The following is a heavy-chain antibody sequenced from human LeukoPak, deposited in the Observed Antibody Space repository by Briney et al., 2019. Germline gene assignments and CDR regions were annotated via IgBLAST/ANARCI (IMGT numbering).Heavy chain of an antibody. CDR1: GFTVSSNY. Sequence: GGSLRLSCAASGFTVSSNYMSWVRQAPGKGLEWVSVIYSGGSTYYADSVKGRLTISRDNSKNTLNLQMNSLRAEDTAVYYCARVTRVYGMDVWGQGTTVTVSS. V-gene: IGHV3-53*01. CDR2: IYSGGST. CDR3: ARVTRVYGMDV. J-gene: IGHJ6*02.